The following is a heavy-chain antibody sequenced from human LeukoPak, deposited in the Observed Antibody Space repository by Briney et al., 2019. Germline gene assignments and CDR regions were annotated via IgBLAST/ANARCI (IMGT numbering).Heavy chain of an antibody. J-gene: IGHJ4*02. V-gene: IGHV3-33*01. CDR1: GFIFSDYG. CDR3: ARWGGTRQYYFDY. Sequence: GRSLRLSCAVSGFIFSDYGFHWVRQAPGKGLEWVAVTRFDGSIKQYADSVKGRFTISRDDSKSTLYLQMNSLKSEDTAVYYCARWGGTRQYYFDYWGRGTLVTASS. D-gene: IGHD1-1*01. CDR2: TRFDGSIK.